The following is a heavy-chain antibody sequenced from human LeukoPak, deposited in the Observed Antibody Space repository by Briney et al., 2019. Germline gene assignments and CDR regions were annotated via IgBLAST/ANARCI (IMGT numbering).Heavy chain of an antibody. CDR2: INHSGST. J-gene: IGHJ4*02. Sequence: KPSETLSLTCAVYGGSFSGYYWSWIRQPPGKGLEWIGEINHSGSTNYNPSLKSRVTISVDTSKNQFSLKLSSVTAEDTAVYYCARVRASWDYWGQGTLVTVSS. CDR1: GGSFSGYY. V-gene: IGHV4-34*01. CDR3: ARVRASWDY.